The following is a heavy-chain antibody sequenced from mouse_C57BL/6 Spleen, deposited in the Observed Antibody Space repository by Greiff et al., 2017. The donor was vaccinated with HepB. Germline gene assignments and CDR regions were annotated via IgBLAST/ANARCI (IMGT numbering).Heavy chain of an antibody. CDR1: GYTFTDYY. V-gene: IGHV1-26*01. CDR3: ARSLPYFDY. CDR2: INPNNGGT. J-gene: IGHJ2*01. Sequence: EVQLQQSGPELVKPGASVKISCKASGYTFTDYYMNWVKQSHGKSLEWIGDINPNNGGTSYNQKFKGKATLTVDKSSSTAYMELRSLTSEDSAVCYCARSLPYFDYWGQGTTLTVSS.